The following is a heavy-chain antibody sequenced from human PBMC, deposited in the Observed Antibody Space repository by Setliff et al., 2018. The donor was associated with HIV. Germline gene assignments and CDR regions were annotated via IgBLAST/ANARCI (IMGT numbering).Heavy chain of an antibody. V-gene: IGHV3-49*04. Sequence: GGSLRLSCTASGFTFGDYAMSWVRQAPGKGLEWVGFIRSKAYGGATDYAASVKGRFTISRDDSKNTLYLQMNSLKTEDTAVYYCTTDRGWELTEFDYWGQGTLVTVSS. CDR1: GFTFGDYA. D-gene: IGHD1-26*01. J-gene: IGHJ4*02. CDR3: TTDRGWELTEFDY. CDR2: IRSKAYGGAT.